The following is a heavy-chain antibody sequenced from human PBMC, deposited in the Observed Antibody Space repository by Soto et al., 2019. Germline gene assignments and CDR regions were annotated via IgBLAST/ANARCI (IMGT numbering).Heavy chain of an antibody. J-gene: IGHJ6*02. D-gene: IGHD3-16*01. Sequence: PXVSLRLSCVASGLTFSHNYMAWVRQAPEMGLEWVSILYTEGTTYYADSVKGRFTISRDSSKNTLFLQKDSLRAEDTAVYYCVRTRQSGENYGMDVWGQGTTVTVSS. CDR2: LYTEGTT. CDR1: GLTFSHNY. V-gene: IGHV3-53*01. CDR3: VRTRQSGENYGMDV.